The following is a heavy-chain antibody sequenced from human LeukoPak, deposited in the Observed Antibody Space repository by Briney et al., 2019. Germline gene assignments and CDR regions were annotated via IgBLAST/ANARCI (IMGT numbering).Heavy chain of an antibody. Sequence: GGSLRLSCAASGFTFSSYAMHWVRQAPGKGLEWVAVISYDGSNKYYADSVKGRFTISRDNSRNTLYLQMNSLRAEDTAVYYCVRSDSGIAAANWFDPWGQGTLVTVSS. CDR2: ISYDGSNK. D-gene: IGHD6-13*01. V-gene: IGHV3-30*04. J-gene: IGHJ5*02. CDR3: VRSDSGIAAANWFDP. CDR1: GFTFSSYA.